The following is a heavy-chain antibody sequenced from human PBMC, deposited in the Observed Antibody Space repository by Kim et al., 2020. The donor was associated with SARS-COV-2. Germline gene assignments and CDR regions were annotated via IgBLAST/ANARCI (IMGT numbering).Heavy chain of an antibody. CDR1: GYTFTSYF. D-gene: IGHD6-6*01. CDR3: ARAPGIAAPTYYFDC. V-gene: IGHV1-46*01. CDR2: INPRGGST. Sequence: ASVKVSCKASGYTFTSYFMHWVRQAPGQGLEWMGIINPRGGSTNYAQKFQGRVTMTRDTSTSTVYMQLSSLRSEDTAVYYCARAPGIAAPTYYFDCWGQGTLVTVYS. J-gene: IGHJ4*02.